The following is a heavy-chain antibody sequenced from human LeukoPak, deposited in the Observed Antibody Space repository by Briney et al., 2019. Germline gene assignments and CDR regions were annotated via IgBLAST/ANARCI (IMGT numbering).Heavy chain of an antibody. CDR2: IYSGGST. V-gene: IGHV3-53*01. D-gene: IGHD1-26*01. CDR3: ARESPYSGSY. Sequence: GGSLRPSCAASGFTVSSNYMSWVRQAPGEGMEWVSVIYSGGSTYYADSVKGRFTISRDNSKNTLYLQMNSLRAEDTAVYYCARESPYSGSYWGQGTLVTVSS. J-gene: IGHJ4*02. CDR1: GFTVSSNY.